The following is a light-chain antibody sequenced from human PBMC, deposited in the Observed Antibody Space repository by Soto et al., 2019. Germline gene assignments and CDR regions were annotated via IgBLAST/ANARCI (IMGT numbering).Light chain of an antibody. CDR1: QSVSSS. CDR2: GAS. V-gene: IGKV3D-15*01. Sequence: EIVLTQSPGTLSLSPGERATLSCRASQSVSSSQLAWYQQKPGQPPRLLIFGASTRATGIPARFSGSGSEAEFALTISTLQSEDFADYYCQQYSVWPLTFGGGTKVDIK. J-gene: IGKJ4*01. CDR3: QQYSVWPLT.